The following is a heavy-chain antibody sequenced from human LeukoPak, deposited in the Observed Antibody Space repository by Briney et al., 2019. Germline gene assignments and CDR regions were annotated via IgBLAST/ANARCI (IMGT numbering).Heavy chain of an antibody. CDR3: ARDSYDYVWGSYRSSYFDS. CDR1: GFTFTDYH. V-gene: IGHV3-11*01. Sequence: GGSLRLSCAASGFTFTDYHMSWIRQAPGKGLEWISYISSSGGTIYYADSVKGRFTISRDNARKSLFLQMNTLRAEDTAVYYCARDSYDYVWGSYRSSYFDSWGQGTLVTVSS. CDR2: ISSSGGTI. J-gene: IGHJ4*02. D-gene: IGHD3-16*02.